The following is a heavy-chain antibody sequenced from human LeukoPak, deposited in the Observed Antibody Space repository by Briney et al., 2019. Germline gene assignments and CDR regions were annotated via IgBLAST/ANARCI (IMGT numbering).Heavy chain of an antibody. CDR2: IYHSGST. V-gene: IGHV4-30-2*01. D-gene: IGHD3-10*01. J-gene: IGHJ3*02. Sequence: PSETLSLTCAVSGGSISSGGYSWSWIRQPPGKGLEWIGYIYHSGSTYYNPSLKSRVTISVDRSKNQFSLKLSSVTAADTAVYYCASRYGSGSFSAFDIWGQGTMVTVSS. CDR3: ASRYGSGSFSAFDI. CDR1: GGSISSGGYS.